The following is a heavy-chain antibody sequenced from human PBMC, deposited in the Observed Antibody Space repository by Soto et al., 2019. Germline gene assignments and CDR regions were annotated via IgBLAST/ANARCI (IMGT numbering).Heavy chain of an antibody. Sequence: SLTCTVSGGSISSGGYYWSWIRQHPGKGLEWIGYIYYSGSTYYNPSLKSRVTISVDTSKNQFSLKLSSVTAADTAVYYCASSIAARRVYFDYWGQGTLVTVSS. CDR2: IYYSGST. CDR3: ASSIAARRVYFDY. CDR1: GGSISSGGYY. V-gene: IGHV4-31*03. J-gene: IGHJ4*02. D-gene: IGHD6-6*01.